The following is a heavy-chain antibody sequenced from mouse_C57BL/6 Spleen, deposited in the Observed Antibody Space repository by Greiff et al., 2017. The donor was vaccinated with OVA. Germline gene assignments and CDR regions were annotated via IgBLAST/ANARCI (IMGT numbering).Heavy chain of an antibody. CDR3: ARRKDYDYDGFAD. CDR2: INPGSGGT. J-gene: IGHJ3*01. CDR1: GYAFTNYL. D-gene: IGHD2-4*01. Sequence: QVQLKQSGAELVRPGTSVKVSCKASGYAFTNYLIEWVKQRPGQGLEWIGVINPGSGGTNYNEKFKGKATLTADKSSSTAYMQLSSLTSEDSAVYFCARRKDYDYDGFADWGQGTLVTVSA. V-gene: IGHV1-54*01.